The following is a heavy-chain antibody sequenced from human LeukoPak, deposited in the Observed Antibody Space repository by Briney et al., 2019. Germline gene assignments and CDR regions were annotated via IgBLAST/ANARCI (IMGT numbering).Heavy chain of an antibody. CDR3: GDTGTSGEIDY. Sequence: SVKVSCKASGGTFSSYAISWVRQAPGQGLEWMGRIIPIFGTANYAQKFQGRVTITTDESTSTAYMELSSLRSEDTAVYHCGDTGTSGEIDYWGQGTLVTVSS. D-gene: IGHD4-17*01. V-gene: IGHV1-69*05. J-gene: IGHJ4*02. CDR2: IIPIFGTA. CDR1: GGTFSSYA.